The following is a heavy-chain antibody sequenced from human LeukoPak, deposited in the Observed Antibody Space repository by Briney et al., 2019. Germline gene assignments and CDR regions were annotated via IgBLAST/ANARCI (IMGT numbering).Heavy chain of an antibody. Sequence: SETLSLTCTVSGDSLSSFYWSWIRQPPGKGLEWIGYIYYNGNTNSNPSLKSRVTISVDTSKNQFSLKLSSVTAADTAVYYCARALLNGYWYFCLWGRGALVTVSS. CDR3: ARALLNGYWYFCL. V-gene: IGHV4-59*08. J-gene: IGHJ2*01. CDR2: IYYNGNT. CDR1: GDSLSSFY.